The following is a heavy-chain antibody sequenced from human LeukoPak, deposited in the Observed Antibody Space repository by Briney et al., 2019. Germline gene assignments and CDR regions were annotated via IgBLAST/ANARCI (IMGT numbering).Heavy chain of an antibody. CDR2: INADSGSR. V-gene: IGHV3-23*01. Sequence: PGGSLRLSCAASGFTFSSHAMSWVRQTPEKRLEWVSSINADSGSRDYADSVKGRFTISRDNSRSTVYMQMNSLRADDTALYFCDYYDSSGYYYGRLRYWGQGTPVTVSS. CDR3: DYYDSSGYYYGRLRY. D-gene: IGHD3-22*01. J-gene: IGHJ4*02. CDR1: GFTFSSHA.